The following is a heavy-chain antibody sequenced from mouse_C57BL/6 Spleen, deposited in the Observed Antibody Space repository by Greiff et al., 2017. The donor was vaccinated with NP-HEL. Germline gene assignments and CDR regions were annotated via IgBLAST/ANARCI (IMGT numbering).Heavy chain of an antibody. D-gene: IGHD3-1*01. CDR1: GYTFTSYW. CDR2: IDPSDSYT. V-gene: IGHV1-69*01. J-gene: IGHJ2*01. CDR3: ARLTYSFPFDY. Sequence: VQLQQPGAELVMPGASVKLSCKASGYTFTSYWMHWVKQRPGQGLEWIGEIDPSDSYTNYNQKFKGKSTLTVDKSSSTAYMQLSSLTSEDSAVYYCARLTYSFPFDYWGQGTTLTVSS.